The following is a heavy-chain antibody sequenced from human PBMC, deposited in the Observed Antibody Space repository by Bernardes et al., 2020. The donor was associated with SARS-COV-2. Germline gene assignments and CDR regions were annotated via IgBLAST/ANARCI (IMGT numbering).Heavy chain of an antibody. J-gene: IGHJ4*02. CDR2: INPSSGVT. V-gene: IGHV1-2*02. CDR3: ARGPISSIDY. Sequence: ASVKVSCKASGYTFTGYYIHWVRQAPGQGFEWMGWINPSSGVTNYAQKFQGGVTMTRGTSISTAYMELSSLRADDTAVFYCARGPISSIDYWGQGSLVTVSS. D-gene: IGHD3-10*01. CDR1: GYTFTGYY.